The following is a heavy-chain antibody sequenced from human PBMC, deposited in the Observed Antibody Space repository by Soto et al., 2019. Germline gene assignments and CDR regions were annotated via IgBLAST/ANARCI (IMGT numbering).Heavy chain of an antibody. V-gene: IGHV1-18*01. J-gene: IGHJ4*02. CDR2: ISAYNGNT. CDR1: GYTFTSYG. CDR3: ASGIQLWLRRINNGYSG. D-gene: IGHD5-18*01. Sequence: GASVKVSCKASGYTFTSYGISWVRQAPGQGLEWMGWISAYNGNTNYAQKFQGRVTMTTDTSTSTAYMELRSLRSDDTAVYYCASGIQLWLRRINNGYSGWGQGTLVTSPQ.